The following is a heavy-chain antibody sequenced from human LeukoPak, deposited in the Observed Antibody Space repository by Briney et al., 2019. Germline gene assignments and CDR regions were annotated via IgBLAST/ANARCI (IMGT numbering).Heavy chain of an antibody. D-gene: IGHD3-16*01. Sequence: GGSLRLSCSASGFAFTTYWMTWVRQAPGKGLEWVANINLDGSEVHYVDSLRDRFTISRDNARNSLYLQMNSLRAEDTAVYYCASGRHDFVHWGHGTLVTVSS. CDR2: INLDGSEV. CDR3: ASGRHDFVH. J-gene: IGHJ4*01. CDR1: GFAFTTYW. V-gene: IGHV3-7*01.